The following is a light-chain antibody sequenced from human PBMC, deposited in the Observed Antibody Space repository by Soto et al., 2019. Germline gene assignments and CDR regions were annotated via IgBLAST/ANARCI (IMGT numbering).Light chain of an antibody. J-gene: IGLJ3*02. CDR3: QSYDSSLSGFWV. CDR1: SSNIGAGYD. CDR2: GNS. Sequence: QSVLTQPPSVSGAPGQRVTISCTGSSSNIGAGYDVHWYQQLPGTAPKLLIYGNSNRPSGVPDRFSGSKSGTSASLAITGLHAEGEADYDSQSYDSSLSGFWVFRGGTKLNVL. V-gene: IGLV1-40*01.